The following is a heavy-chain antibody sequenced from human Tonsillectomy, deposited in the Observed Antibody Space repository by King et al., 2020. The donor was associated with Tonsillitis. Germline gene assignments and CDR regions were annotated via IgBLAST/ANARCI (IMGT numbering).Heavy chain of an antibody. CDR1: GFSLDTRGVG. J-gene: IGHJ2*01. D-gene: IGHD2-2*01. CDR2: IFWDGDQ. CDR3: ARYNIPRAYCDSASCSNYWNFDL. V-gene: IGHV2-5*02. Sequence: ITLKESGPTLVNPTQTVTLTCTFSGFSLDTRGVGVGWIRQPPGKALEWLALIFWDGDQRYTPSLQSRLTITKDSSKKQVDLTMSNMDPVDTATYYCARYNIPRAYCDSASCSNYWNFDLWGRGTLVTVSS.